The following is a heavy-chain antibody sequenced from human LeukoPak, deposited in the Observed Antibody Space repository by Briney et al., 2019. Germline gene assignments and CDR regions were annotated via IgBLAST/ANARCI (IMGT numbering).Heavy chain of an antibody. CDR2: INHSGST. J-gene: IGHJ6*02. CDR3: ARVVVVITQNHYYYYGMDV. CDR1: GGSFSGYY. Sequence: SETLSLTCAVYGGSFSGYYWSWIRQPPVKGLEWIGEINHSGSTNYNPSLKSRVTISVDTSKNQFSLKLSSVTAADTAVYYCARVVVVITQNHYYYYGMDVWGQGTTVTVSS. V-gene: IGHV4-34*01. D-gene: IGHD3-22*01.